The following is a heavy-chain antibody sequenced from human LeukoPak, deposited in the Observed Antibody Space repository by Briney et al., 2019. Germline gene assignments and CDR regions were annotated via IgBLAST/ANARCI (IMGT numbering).Heavy chain of an antibody. CDR3: ARAGDSSGWYGAHFDY. V-gene: IGHV1-18*01. CDR1: GYTFTSYG. Sequence: GASVKVSCKASGYTFTSYGISWVRQAPGHGLEWMGWISAYNGNTNYAQKLQGRVTMTTDTSTSTAYMELSRLRSDDTAVYYCARAGDSSGWYGAHFDYWGQGTLVTVSS. CDR2: ISAYNGNT. D-gene: IGHD6-19*01. J-gene: IGHJ4*02.